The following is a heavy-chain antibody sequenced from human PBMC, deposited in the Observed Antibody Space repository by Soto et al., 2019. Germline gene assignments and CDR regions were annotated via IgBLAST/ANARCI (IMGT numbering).Heavy chain of an antibody. D-gene: IGHD2-2*01. Sequence: ASVKVSCKASGYTFTSYGISWVRQAPGQGLEWMGWISAYNGNTNYAQKLQGRVTMTTDTSTSTAYMELRSLRSDDTAVYYCASNIGYCSSTSCEPGGYYYMDVWGKGTTVTVSS. CDR1: GYTFTSYG. CDR2: ISAYNGNT. V-gene: IGHV1-18*01. J-gene: IGHJ6*03. CDR3: ASNIGYCSSTSCEPGGYYYMDV.